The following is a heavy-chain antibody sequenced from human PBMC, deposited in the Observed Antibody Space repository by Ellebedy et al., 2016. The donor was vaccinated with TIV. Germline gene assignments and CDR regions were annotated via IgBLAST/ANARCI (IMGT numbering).Heavy chain of an antibody. J-gene: IGHJ4*02. CDR1: GFTFSPYA. CDR3: AKDRTSGDGYWVFDN. V-gene: IGHV3-23*01. D-gene: IGHD5-18*01. Sequence: GESLKISCAASGFTFSPYAMSWVRQAPGKGLEWVSGIVGSGSKKYADSVKGSFTISRDDSKRTVDLQMNSLRAKETAVYFCAKDRTSGDGYWVFDNWGQGTLVSVSS. CDR2: IVGSGSKK.